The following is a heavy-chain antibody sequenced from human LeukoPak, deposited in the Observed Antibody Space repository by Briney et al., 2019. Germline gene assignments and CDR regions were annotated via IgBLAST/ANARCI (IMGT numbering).Heavy chain of an antibody. D-gene: IGHD3-22*01. CDR1: GFTFSSYA. CDR2: ISGSGGST. V-gene: IGHV3-23*01. CDR3: ARDGSYYDSSGYWGIDY. Sequence: GGSLRLSCAASGFTFSSYAMSWVRQAPGKGLEWVSAISGSGGSTYYADSVKGRFTISRDNSKNSLYLQMNSLRTEDTALYYCARDGSYYDSSGYWGIDYWGQGTLVTVSS. J-gene: IGHJ4*02.